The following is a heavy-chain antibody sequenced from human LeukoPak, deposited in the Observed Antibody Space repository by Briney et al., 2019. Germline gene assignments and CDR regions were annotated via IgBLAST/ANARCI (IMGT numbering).Heavy chain of an antibody. Sequence: GGSLRLSCAASGFSFNYAWMSWVRQAPGKGLEWVSSISSSSSYIYYADSVKGRLTISRDNAKNSLYLQMNSLRAEDTAVYYCARDTAEQWLETDYWGQGTLVTVSS. CDR3: ARDTAEQWLETDY. V-gene: IGHV3-21*01. J-gene: IGHJ4*02. CDR2: ISSSSSYI. D-gene: IGHD6-19*01. CDR1: GFSFNYAW.